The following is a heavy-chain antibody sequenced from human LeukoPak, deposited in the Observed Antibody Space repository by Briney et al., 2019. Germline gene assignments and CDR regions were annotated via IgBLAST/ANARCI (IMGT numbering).Heavy chain of an antibody. Sequence: SETLSLTCTVSGGSISSSSYYWGWIRQPPGKGLEWIGSIYYSGSTYYNPSLKSRVTISVDTSKNQFSLKLSSVTAADTAVYYCARHLKDITMVRGVVSDPWGQGTLVTVSS. J-gene: IGHJ5*02. D-gene: IGHD3-10*01. V-gene: IGHV4-39*07. CDR3: ARHLKDITMVRGVVSDP. CDR2: IYYSGST. CDR1: GGSISSSSYY.